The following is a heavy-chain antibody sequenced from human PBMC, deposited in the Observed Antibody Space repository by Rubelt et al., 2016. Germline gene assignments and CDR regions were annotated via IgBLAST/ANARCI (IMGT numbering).Heavy chain of an antibody. CDR2: VYSGGTS. D-gene: IGHD1-26*01. CDR1: GGSISSSSHY. Sequence: QLQLQESGPGLVKPSETLSLTCTVSGGSISSSSHYWVWIPQPPGKGLEWVGCVYSGGTSYYNPSLKSRLTISVDTSKNQFSLKLNSVTAADTAIYYCATPERSGSYLDYWGQGTLVTVSS. J-gene: IGHJ4*02. V-gene: IGHV4-39*01. CDR3: ATPERSGSYLDY.